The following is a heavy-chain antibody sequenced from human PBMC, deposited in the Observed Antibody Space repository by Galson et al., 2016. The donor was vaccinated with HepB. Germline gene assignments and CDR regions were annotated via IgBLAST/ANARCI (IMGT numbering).Heavy chain of an antibody. Sequence: SLRLSCAASGFTFSGYGMHWVRQAPGKGLEWVALIWNDGSYKNYADSVKGRFTISRDNSKNALSLQMHSLRAEDTAVYYCAREGTNIAVAATAFDYWGQGTLATVSS. V-gene: IGHV3-33*01. J-gene: IGHJ4*02. D-gene: IGHD6-19*01. CDR3: AREGTNIAVAATAFDY. CDR1: GFTFSGYG. CDR2: IWNDGSYK.